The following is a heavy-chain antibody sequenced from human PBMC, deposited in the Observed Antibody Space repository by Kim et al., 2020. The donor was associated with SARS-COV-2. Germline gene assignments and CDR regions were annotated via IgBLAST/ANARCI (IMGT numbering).Heavy chain of an antibody. D-gene: IGHD2-21*02. J-gene: IGHJ4*02. CDR3: APRADDLVDY. CDR2: TI. Sequence: TINYADSVKGQVTISRDNAKNSRDLQMNTRRDEDTAVYYCAPRADDLVDYWGQGTLVTVSS. V-gene: IGHV3-48*02.